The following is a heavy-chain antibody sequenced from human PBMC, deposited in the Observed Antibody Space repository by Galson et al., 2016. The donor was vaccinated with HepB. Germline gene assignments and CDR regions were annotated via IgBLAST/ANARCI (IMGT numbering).Heavy chain of an antibody. CDR1: GFTFSTYA. CDR2: ISFSGYTI. D-gene: IGHD1-7*01. Sequence: SLRLSCAASGFTFSTYAMNWVRQAPGKGLEWVSVISFSGYTIYYTDSVKGRFTISRDNSKKTLYLQMNSLRVEDTAVYYCAKDRRYNWNYGSAFDIWGQGTMVTVS. CDR3: AKDRRYNWNYGSAFDI. V-gene: IGHV3-23*01. J-gene: IGHJ3*02.